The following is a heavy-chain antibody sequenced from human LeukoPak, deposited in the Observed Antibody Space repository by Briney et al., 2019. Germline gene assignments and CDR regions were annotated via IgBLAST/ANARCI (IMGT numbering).Heavy chain of an antibody. V-gene: IGHV1-8*01. CDR3: ARAPMTFQAPDY. D-gene: IGHD3-22*01. J-gene: IGHJ4*02. CDR1: GYTFTSYD. CDR2: MNPNSGNT. Sequence: ASVKVSCKASGYTFTSYDINWVRQATGQGLEWMGWMNPNSGNTGYAQKFQGRVTMTRNTSISTAYMELSSLRSEDTAVYYCARAPMTFQAPDYWGQGTLVTVSS.